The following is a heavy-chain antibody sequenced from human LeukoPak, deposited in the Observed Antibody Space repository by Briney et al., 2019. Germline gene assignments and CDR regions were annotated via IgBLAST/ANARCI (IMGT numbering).Heavy chain of an antibody. CDR1: GYTFTSYG. Sequence: ASVKVSCKASGYTFTSYGISWVRQAPGQGLEWMGWINPNSGGTNYAQKFQGRVTMTRDTSISTAYMELSRLRSDDTAVYYCARDSGVAYYYMDVWDKGTTVTVSS. CDR3: ARDSGVAYYYMDV. V-gene: IGHV1-2*02. J-gene: IGHJ6*03. CDR2: INPNSGGT. D-gene: IGHD3-10*01.